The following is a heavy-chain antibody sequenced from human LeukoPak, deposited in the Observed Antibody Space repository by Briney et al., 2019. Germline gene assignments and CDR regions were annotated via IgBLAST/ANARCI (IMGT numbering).Heavy chain of an antibody. CDR1: GFTFNSYA. D-gene: IGHD2-15*01. J-gene: IGHJ4*02. V-gene: IGHV3-23*01. Sequence: GGSLRLSCAASGFTFNSYAMSWVRQAPGKGLEWVSTISGSGGSTYYADSVKGRFTISRDNSKNTLYPQMNSLRAEDTAVYYCGKDRSAVAATSCFDCWGQGTLVTVSS. CDR3: GKDRSAVAATSCFDC. CDR2: ISGSGGST.